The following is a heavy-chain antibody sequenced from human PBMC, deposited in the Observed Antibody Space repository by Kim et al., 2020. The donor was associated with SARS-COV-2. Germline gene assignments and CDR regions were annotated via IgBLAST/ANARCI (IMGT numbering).Heavy chain of an antibody. CDR1: GFALSNFW. D-gene: IGHD3-10*01. CDR2: INNDGSIA. CDR3: VRMRHYSGSGGFDY. V-gene: IGHV3-74*01. J-gene: IGHJ4*02. Sequence: GGSLRLSCAPSGFALSNFWMHWVRQVPGKGLVWVARINNDGSIAHYADAVKGRFTISRDNAKNTLYLQMNSLRAEDTAVYYCVRMRHYSGSGGFDYWGQGALVTVSS.